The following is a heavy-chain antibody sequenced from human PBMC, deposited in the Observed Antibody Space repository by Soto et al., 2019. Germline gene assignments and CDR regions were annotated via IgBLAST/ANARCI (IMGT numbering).Heavy chain of an antibody. D-gene: IGHD6-6*01. CDR1: GFTFDDYA. CDR3: AKDIAARPPYYCDY. CDR2: ISWNSGTI. Sequence: GGSLRLSCAASGFTFDDYAMHWVRQAPGKGLEWVSGISWNSGTIAYADSVEGRFTISRDNAKNSLYLQMNSLRAEDTALYYCAKDIAARPPYYCDYWGQGTQVTVSS. V-gene: IGHV3-9*01. J-gene: IGHJ4*02.